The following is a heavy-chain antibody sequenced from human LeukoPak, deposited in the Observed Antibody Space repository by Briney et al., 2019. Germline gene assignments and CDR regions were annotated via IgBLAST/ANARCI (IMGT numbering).Heavy chain of an antibody. J-gene: IGHJ6*02. CDR1: GCTFSSYA. V-gene: IGHV3-23*01. CDR3: ARDHYFSPGITMVRGSYGMDV. CDR2: ICGSGGST. Sequence: GGSLRLSCAASGCTFSSYARSWVRQAAGKGLEGVSAICGSGGSTYYAGSVRGGFTISSDSSNKSLSLQMNSLRAEDTTVYYCARDHYFSPGITMVRGSYGMDVWGQGTTVTVAS. D-gene: IGHD3-10*01.